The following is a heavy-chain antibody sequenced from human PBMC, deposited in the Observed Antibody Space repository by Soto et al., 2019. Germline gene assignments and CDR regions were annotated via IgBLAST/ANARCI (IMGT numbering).Heavy chain of an antibody. V-gene: IGHV4-59*01. J-gene: IGHJ6*02. D-gene: IGHD4-4*01. CDR1: GGSISSYY. CDR3: ARDGYTLTPNYYYGMDV. CDR2: IYYSGST. Sequence: SETLSLTCTVSGGSISSYYWSWIRQPPGKGLEWIGYIYYSGSTNYNPSLKSRVTISVDTSKNQFSLKLSSVTAADTAVYYCARDGYTLTPNYYYGMDVWGQGTKVTVSS.